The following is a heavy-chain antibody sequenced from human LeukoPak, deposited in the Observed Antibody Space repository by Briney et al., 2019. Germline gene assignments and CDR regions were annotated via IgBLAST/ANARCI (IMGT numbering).Heavy chain of an antibody. CDR1: GFTVNSYA. CDR2: ISGSGGST. J-gene: IGHJ4*02. V-gene: IGHV3-23*01. Sequence: QAGGSRRLSCAASGFTVNSYALTWVRQAPGKGLEWVSAISGSGGSTYYADSVKGRFTISRDNSKNTLYLQMNSLRAEDTAVYYCAKDHRRPDYWGQGTLVTVSS. CDR3: AKDHRRPDY.